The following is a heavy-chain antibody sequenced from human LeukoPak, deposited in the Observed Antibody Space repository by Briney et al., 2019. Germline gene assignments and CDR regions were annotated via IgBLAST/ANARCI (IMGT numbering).Heavy chain of an antibody. CDR3: ARHGRGSMATIHYYYYGMDV. CDR1: GGSVSSGDYY. CDR2: IYTSGST. J-gene: IGHJ6*02. V-gene: IGHV4-61*02. Sequence: NPSETLSLTCTVSGGSVSSGDYYWTWIRQPAGKGLEWIGRIYTSGSTSYSPSLKSRVTISLDTSKNQFSLKLSSVTAADTAVYYCARHGRGSMATIHYYYYGMDVWGQGTTVTVSS. D-gene: IGHD5-24*01.